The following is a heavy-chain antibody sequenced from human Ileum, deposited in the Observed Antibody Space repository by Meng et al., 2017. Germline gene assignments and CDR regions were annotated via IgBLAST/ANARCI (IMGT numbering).Heavy chain of an antibody. J-gene: IGHJ5*02. CDR2: INPNTGAT. CDR1: GYSFPSYA. V-gene: IGHV1-8*01. D-gene: IGHD6-19*01. Sequence: QVQLVQSGAEVKKPGASVKVPCRSSGYSFPSYAINWVRQATGQGLEWMGSINPNTGATNYAEKFQGRLTMTRATSISTIYMELTSLKFEDTAVYFCARGTYYSGWEEGDWFDPWGQGTLVTVSS. CDR3: ARGTYYSGWEEGDWFDP.